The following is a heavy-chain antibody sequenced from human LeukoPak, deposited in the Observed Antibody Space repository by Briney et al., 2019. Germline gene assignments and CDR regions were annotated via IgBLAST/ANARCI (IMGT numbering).Heavy chain of an antibody. CDR2: ISSSGKII. V-gene: IGHV3-48*03. CDR3: ARDTCAGSSCYLFDS. CDR1: GFTFSSYE. J-gene: IGHJ4*02. D-gene: IGHD2-2*01. Sequence: GGSLRLSCAASGFTFSSYEMNWVRQAPGKGLEWVSYISSSGKIIYYADSVKGRFTISRDNAKKSLYLQLNSLRAEDTGVYYCARDTCAGSSCYLFDSWGLGTLVTVSS.